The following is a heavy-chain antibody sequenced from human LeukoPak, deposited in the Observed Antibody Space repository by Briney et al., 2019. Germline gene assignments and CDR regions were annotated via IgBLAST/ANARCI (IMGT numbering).Heavy chain of an antibody. CDR3: ARVNYDILTGYSYYFDY. CDR1: GGSISSYY. D-gene: IGHD3-9*01. V-gene: IGHV4-59*01. Sequence: PSETLSLTCTVSGGSISSYYWSWIRQPPGKGLEWIGYIYYSGSTNYNPSLKSRVTISVGTSKNQFSLKLSSVTAADTAVYYCARVNYDILTGYSYYFDYWGQGTLVTVSS. CDR2: IYYSGST. J-gene: IGHJ4*02.